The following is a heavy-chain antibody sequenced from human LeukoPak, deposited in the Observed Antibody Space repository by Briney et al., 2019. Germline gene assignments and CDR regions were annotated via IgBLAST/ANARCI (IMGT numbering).Heavy chain of an antibody. CDR1: GFTFSSYA. V-gene: IGHV3-23*01. CDR3: AKDGPYCGGDCYSNWFDP. Sequence: GGSLRLSCAASGFTFSSYAMSWVRQAPGKGLEWVSAISGSGGSTYYADSVKGRFTISRDNSKNTLYLQMNSLRAEDTALYYCAKDGPYCGGDCYSNWFDPWGQGTLVTVSS. J-gene: IGHJ5*02. D-gene: IGHD2-21*02. CDR2: ISGSGGST.